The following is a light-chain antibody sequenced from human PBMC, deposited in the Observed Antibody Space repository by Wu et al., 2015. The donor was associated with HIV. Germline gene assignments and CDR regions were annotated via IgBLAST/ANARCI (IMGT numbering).Light chain of an antibody. CDR3: QQYNNWPRT. J-gene: IGKJ1*01. CDR1: QSVSSN. V-gene: IGKV3-15*01. Sequence: EIVMTQSPATLSVSPGERATLSCRASQSVSSNLAWYQQKPGQGPRLPIYGASTRATGTPARFSGSGSGTEFTLTISSLQSEDFAVYYCQQYNNWPRTFGQGTKVEIK. CDR2: GAS.